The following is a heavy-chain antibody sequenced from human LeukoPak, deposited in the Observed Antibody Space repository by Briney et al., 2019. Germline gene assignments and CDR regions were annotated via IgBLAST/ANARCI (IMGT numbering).Heavy chain of an antibody. J-gene: IGHJ3*02. V-gene: IGHV3-48*03. D-gene: IGHD2-8*02. CDR2: MSSSGSTI. CDR1: GFTFSIYE. Sequence: GGSLRLSCAASGFTFSIYEMNWVRQAPGEGLEWLSYMSSSGSTIYYADSVKGRFTASRDNAKNSMYLQMNSMRAEDTAVYFCARRLRSGGSDIWGQGTMVTVSS. CDR3: ARRLRSGGSDI.